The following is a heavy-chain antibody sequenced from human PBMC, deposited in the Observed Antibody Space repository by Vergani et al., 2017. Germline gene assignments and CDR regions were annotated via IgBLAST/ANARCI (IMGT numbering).Heavy chain of an antibody. CDR1: GFTFSSYA. J-gene: IGHJ4*02. CDR2: ISGSGGST. D-gene: IGHD2/OR15-2a*01. Sequence: EVQLLESGGGLVQPGGSLRLSCAASGFTFSSYAMSWVRQAPGKGLEWVSAISGSGGSTYYADSVKGRFTISRDNSKNTLYLQMNSLRAEDTAVYYCARSRRWILTMPNQFDYWGQGTLVTVSS. V-gene: IGHV3-23*01. CDR3: ARSRRWILTMPNQFDY.